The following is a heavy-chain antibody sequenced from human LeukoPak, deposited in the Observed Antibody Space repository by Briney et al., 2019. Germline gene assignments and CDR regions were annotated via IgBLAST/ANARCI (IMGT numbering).Heavy chain of an antibody. D-gene: IGHD3-10*01. Sequence: PGGSLRLSCAASEFTFNMYWMHWVRQAPGKGLEWVSVIYSGGSTYYADSVKGRFTISRDNSKNTLYLQMNSLRAEDTAVYYCASQVLLWFGEYGMDVWGQGTTVTVSS. CDR3: ASQVLLWFGEYGMDV. J-gene: IGHJ6*02. CDR1: EFTFNMYW. CDR2: IYSGGST. V-gene: IGHV3-53*01.